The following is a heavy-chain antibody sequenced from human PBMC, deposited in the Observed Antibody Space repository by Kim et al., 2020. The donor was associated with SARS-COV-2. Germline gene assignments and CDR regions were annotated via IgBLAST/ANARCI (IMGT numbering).Heavy chain of an antibody. D-gene: IGHD6-13*01. CDR1: GFTFSSYE. CDR2: ISSSGSTI. V-gene: IGHV3-48*03. Sequence: GGSLRLSCAASGFTFSSYEMNWVRQAPGKGLEWVSYISSSGSTIYYADSVKGRFTISRDNAKNSLYLQMNSLRAEDTAVYYCAVLLGSSSWYALDYWGQGTLVTVSS. J-gene: IGHJ4*02. CDR3: AVLLGSSSWYALDY.